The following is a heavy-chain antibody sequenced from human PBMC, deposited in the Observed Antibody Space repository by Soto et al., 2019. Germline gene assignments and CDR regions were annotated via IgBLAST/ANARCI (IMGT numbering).Heavy chain of an antibody. V-gene: IGHV1-69*13. Sequence: SVKVSCNASGGAFSSNGISLVRQAPGQGLEWMGGIIPTFGTADYAQKFQGRVRIIADESTSTAYMELSSLRSEDTAVYYCAAAAGTSDAFDIWGQGTMVTVSS. CDR2: IIPTFGTA. CDR3: AAAAGTSDAFDI. J-gene: IGHJ3*02. D-gene: IGHD6-13*01. CDR1: GGAFSSNG.